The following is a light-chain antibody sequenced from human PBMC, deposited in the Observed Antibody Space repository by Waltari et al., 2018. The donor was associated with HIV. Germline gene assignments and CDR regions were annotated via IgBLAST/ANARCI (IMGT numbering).Light chain of an antibody. Sequence: SYELTQPPSVSVSPDQTATIPCSGAALPKQPYPWYQQKAGQAPVLVIFAGTERPSGIPERFSGTRSETTVTLTITGVQAEDEADYYCESADSTGSYYVFGRGTRLTVL. J-gene: IGLJ2*01. CDR1: ALPKQP. CDR3: ESADSTGSYYV. CDR2: AGT. V-gene: IGLV3-25*03.